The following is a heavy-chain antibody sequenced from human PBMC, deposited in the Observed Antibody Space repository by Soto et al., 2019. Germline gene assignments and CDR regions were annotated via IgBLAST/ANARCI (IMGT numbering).Heavy chain of an antibody. Sequence: LRLSCAASGFTVSSNYMSWVRQAPGKGLEWVSVIYSGGSTYYADSVKGRFTISRDKSKNTLYLQMNSLRAEDTAVYYCARGGWSGYFFSYFDYWGQGHLVTVCS. CDR3: ARGGWSGYFFSYFDY. CDR2: IYSGGST. V-gene: IGHV3-53*01. J-gene: IGHJ4*02. D-gene: IGHD3-3*01. CDR1: GFTVSSNY.